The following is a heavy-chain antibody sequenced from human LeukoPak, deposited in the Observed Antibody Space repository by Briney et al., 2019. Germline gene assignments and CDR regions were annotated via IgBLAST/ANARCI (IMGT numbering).Heavy chain of an antibody. Sequence: ASVKVSCKASGYTFTGYYMHWVRQAPGQGLEWMGWINPNSGGTNYAQKFQGRVTMTRDTSISTAYMELSRLRSDDTAVYYCARDCVTRGYSYGYPYWGQGTLVTVSS. CDR3: ARDCVTRGYSYGYPY. V-gene: IGHV1-2*02. CDR2: INPNSGGT. D-gene: IGHD5-18*01. CDR1: GYTFTGYY. J-gene: IGHJ4*02.